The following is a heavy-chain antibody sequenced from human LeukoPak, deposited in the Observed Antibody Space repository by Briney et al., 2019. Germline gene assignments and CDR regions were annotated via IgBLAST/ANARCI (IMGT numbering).Heavy chain of an antibody. CDR3: ARALRFLEVDY. CDR1: GFTFSRYW. Sequence: GGSLRLSCAASGFTFSRYWMHWVRQAPGKGLVWVSRINSDGSSTSYADSVKGRFTISRDNAKNTLYLQMKSLRAEDTAVYYCARALRFLEVDYWGQGTLVTVSS. CDR2: INSDGSST. D-gene: IGHD3-3*01. V-gene: IGHV3-74*01. J-gene: IGHJ4*02.